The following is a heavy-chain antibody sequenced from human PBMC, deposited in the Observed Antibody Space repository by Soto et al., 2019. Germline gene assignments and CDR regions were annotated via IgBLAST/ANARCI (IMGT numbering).Heavy chain of an antibody. Sequence: GGSLILSCATSGFTFSSHAIHWVRQAPGKGLEWVAVIWYDGSNKYYADSVKGRFTISRDNSKNTVYLQMDSLRAEDTAVYYCARDPSTSYYDFDYWGQGALVTVSS. D-gene: IGHD1-26*01. CDR1: GFTFSSHA. CDR3: ARDPSTSYYDFDY. J-gene: IGHJ4*02. CDR2: IWYDGSNK. V-gene: IGHV3-33*01.